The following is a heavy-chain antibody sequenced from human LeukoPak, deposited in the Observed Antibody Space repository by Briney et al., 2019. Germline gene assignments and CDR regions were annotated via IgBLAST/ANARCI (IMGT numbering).Heavy chain of an antibody. CDR1: GYSISNGYY. CDR3: ARQHDSYYYYYIDV. V-gene: IGHV4-38-2*01. CDR2: LYHSDSA. Sequence: PSETLSLTCAVSGYSISNGYYWVGIRQPPGRGLEWIGSLYHSDSAYYNTSLRSRVSMSVDTSKNQFSLTLSFVTAGDTAVYYCARQHDSYYYYYIDVWGSGTTVTVSS. J-gene: IGHJ6*03.